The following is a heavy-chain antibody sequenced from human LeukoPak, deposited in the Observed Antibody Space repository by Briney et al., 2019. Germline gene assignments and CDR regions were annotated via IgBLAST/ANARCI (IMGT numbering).Heavy chain of an antibody. CDR1: GFTLSSYS. J-gene: IGHJ6*02. V-gene: IGHV3-21*01. CDR2: ISSSSSYI. Sequence: GGSLRLSCAASGFTLSSYSMNWVRQAPGKGLEWVSSISSSSSYIYYADSVKGRFTISRDNAKNSLYLQMNSLRAEDTAVYYCARVGGLYCSGGSCYPNYYYGMDVWGQGTTVTVSS. D-gene: IGHD2-15*01. CDR3: ARVGGLYCSGGSCYPNYYYGMDV.